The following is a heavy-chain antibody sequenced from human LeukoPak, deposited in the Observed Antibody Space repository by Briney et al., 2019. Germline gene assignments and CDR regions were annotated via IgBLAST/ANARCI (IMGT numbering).Heavy chain of an antibody. V-gene: IGHV4-4*07. CDR1: GGSINNNY. D-gene: IGHD1-7*01. J-gene: IGHJ5*02. Sequence: PSETLSLTCSVSGGSINNNYWSWIRQSAGKGLEWIGRVYPTGKTHYNPSLLGRVTMSVDTSSSQVSLRLNSVTATDTAVYYCARGGTRELLLDPWGQGTLVTVSS. CDR3: ARGGTRELLLDP. CDR2: VYPTGKT.